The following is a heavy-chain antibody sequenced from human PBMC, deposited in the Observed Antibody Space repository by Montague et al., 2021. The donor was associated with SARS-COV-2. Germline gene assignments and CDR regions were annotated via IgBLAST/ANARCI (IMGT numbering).Heavy chain of an antibody. CDR2: ISHDESNH. D-gene: IGHD1-26*01. CDR3: AREGYRGGSFYIDY. CDR1: RLPFNGYA. V-gene: IGHV3-30*04. J-gene: IGHJ4*01. Sequence: SLRLSCAASRLPFNGYAMHWVRQAPGKGLEWLTFISHDESNHRYADSVKGRFTISRDNSKNTLYLQMDSLIPEDTAVYYCAREGYRGGSFYIDYWGQGTLVTVSS.